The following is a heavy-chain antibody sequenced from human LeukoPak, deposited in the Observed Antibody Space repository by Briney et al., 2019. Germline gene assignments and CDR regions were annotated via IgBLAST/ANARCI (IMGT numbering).Heavy chain of an antibody. V-gene: IGHV3-23*01. D-gene: IGHD1-1*01. J-gene: IGHJ4*02. Sequence: GGSLRLSCAASGFTFSSYGMSWVRQAPGKGLEWVSAISGSGGSTYYADSVKGRFTISRDDSRNTLYLQMNSLRAEDTAVYYCAKGLPGTNNFDSWGQGTLVTVSS. CDR2: ISGSGGST. CDR3: AKGLPGTNNFDS. CDR1: GFTFSSYG.